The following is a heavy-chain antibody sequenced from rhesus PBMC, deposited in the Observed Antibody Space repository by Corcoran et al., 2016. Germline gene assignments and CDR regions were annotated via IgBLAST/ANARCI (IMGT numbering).Heavy chain of an antibody. CDR1: GGSISGYYY. J-gene: IGHJ4*01. D-gene: IGHD6S26*01. CDR3: ARGSSDWSVDY. V-gene: IGHV4-73*01. CDR2: IYGNSAST. Sequence: GLVKPSETLSLTCAVYGGSISGYYYWSWIRQPPGKGLEWIGYIYGNSASTNYNPSLKNRVTISKDTSKNQFSLKLSSVTTADTAVYYCARGSSDWSVDYWGQGVLVTVSS.